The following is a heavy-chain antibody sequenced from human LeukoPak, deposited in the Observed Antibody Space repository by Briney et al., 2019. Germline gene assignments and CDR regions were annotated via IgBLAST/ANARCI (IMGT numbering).Heavy chain of an antibody. V-gene: IGHV4-34*01. CDR2: INHSGST. CDR3: ARGHRITIFGVVIIPSWFDP. D-gene: IGHD3-3*01. CDR1: GGSFSGYY. Sequence: PSETLSLTCAAYGGSFSGYYWSWIRQPPGKGLEWIGEINHSGSTNYNPSLKSRVTISVDTSKNQFSLKLSSVTAADTAVYYCARGHRITIFGVVIIPSWFDPWGQGTLVTVSS. J-gene: IGHJ5*02.